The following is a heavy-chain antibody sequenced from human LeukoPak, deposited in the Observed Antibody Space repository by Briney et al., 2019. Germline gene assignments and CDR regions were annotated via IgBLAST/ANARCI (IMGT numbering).Heavy chain of an antibody. CDR1: GFTFSSYT. D-gene: IGHD1-14*01. CDR2: ISSSSSYI. Sequence: GGSLRLSCVASGFTFSSYTMNWVRQAPGKGLEWVSSISSSSSYIFYTDSVKGRFTISRDNVENPVSLQMNSLTAEDTAVYYCARAAAGASKWFDPWGQGTLVTVSS. J-gene: IGHJ5*02. V-gene: IGHV3-21*01. CDR3: ARAAAGASKWFDP.